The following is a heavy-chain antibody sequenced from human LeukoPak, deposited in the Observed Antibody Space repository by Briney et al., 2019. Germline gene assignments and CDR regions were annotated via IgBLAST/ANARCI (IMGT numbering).Heavy chain of an antibody. J-gene: IGHJ3*02. Sequence: GGSLRLSCAASGFTFSSYAMHWVRQAPGKGLEWVAVISYDGSNKYYADSVKGRFTISRDNSKNTLYLQMNSLRAEDTAVYYCARADRGNHIVVVPAATIRHDAFDIWGQGTMVTVSS. CDR2: ISYDGSNK. D-gene: IGHD2-2*01. CDR1: GFTFSSYA. V-gene: IGHV3-30-3*01. CDR3: ARADRGNHIVVVPAATIRHDAFDI.